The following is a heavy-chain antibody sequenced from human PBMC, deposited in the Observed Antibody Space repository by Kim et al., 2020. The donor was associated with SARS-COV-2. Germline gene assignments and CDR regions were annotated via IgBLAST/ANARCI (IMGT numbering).Heavy chain of an antibody. D-gene: IGHD3-16*01. J-gene: IGHJ4*02. Sequence: GDTYYPGSVKGRFTISRENAKNSLYLQMNSLRAGDTAVYYCARGLYGDYWGQGTLVTVSS. CDR2: GDT. V-gene: IGHV3-13*01. CDR3: ARGLYGDY.